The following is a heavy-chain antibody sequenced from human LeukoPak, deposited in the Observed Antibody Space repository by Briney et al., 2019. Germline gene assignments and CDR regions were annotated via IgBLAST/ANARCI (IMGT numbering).Heavy chain of an antibody. Sequence: GGSLKPSCAASGFTFSGSAMHWVRQASGKELEWVGRIRSKANSYATAYAASVKGRFTISRDDSKNTAYLQMNSLKTEDTAVYYCTRLGSLGYCSSTSCYAPYYYYGMDVWGKGTTVTVSS. CDR3: TRLGSLGYCSSTSCYAPYYYYGMDV. V-gene: IGHV3-73*01. D-gene: IGHD2-2*01. CDR1: GFTFSGSA. J-gene: IGHJ6*04. CDR2: IRSKANSYAT.